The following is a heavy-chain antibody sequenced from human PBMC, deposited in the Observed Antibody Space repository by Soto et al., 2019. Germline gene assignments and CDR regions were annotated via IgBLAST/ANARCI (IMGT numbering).Heavy chain of an antibody. J-gene: IGHJ4*02. CDR2: ISYDGSNK. CDR1: GFTFSSYA. D-gene: IGHD2-21*02. Sequence: GGSLRLSCAASGFTFSSYAMHWVRQAPGKGLEWVAVISYDGSNKYYADSVKGRFTISRDNSKNTLYLQMNSLRAEDTAVYYCARGEHIVVVTAIPMFDYWGQGTLVTVSS. CDR3: ARGEHIVVVTAIPMFDY. V-gene: IGHV3-30-3*01.